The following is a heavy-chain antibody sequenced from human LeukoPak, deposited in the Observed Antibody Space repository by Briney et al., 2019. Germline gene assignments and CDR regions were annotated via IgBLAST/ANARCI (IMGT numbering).Heavy chain of an antibody. D-gene: IGHD2-2*01. V-gene: IGHV4-39*01. Sequence: SETLSLTCAVSGGSISSNSYYWGWIRQPPGKGLEWIGSIYYSGSTYYNPSLKSRVTISVDTSKNQFSLKLSSVTAADTAVYYCARGPRLGYCSSTSCYRVGHYMDVWGKGTTVTISS. CDR2: IYYSGST. CDR3: ARGPRLGYCSSTSCYRVGHYMDV. CDR1: GGSISSNSYY. J-gene: IGHJ6*03.